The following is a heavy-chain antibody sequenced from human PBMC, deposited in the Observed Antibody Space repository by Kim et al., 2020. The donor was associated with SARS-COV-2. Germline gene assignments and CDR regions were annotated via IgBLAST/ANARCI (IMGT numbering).Heavy chain of an antibody. Sequence: GGSLRLSCAASGFTFNNYAMSWVRQAPGKGLEWVSGITGGGGSTSYADSVKGRFSISRDTSKNTLSMQMNSLRAEDTAVYYCAKSPGSGWLFDSWGQGALVTVSS. CDR2: ITGGGGST. CDR3: AKSPGSGWLFDS. CDR1: GFTFNNYA. D-gene: IGHD6-19*01. J-gene: IGHJ4*02. V-gene: IGHV3-23*01.